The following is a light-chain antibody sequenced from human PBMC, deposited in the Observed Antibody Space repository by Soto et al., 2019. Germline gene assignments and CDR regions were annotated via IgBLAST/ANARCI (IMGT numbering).Light chain of an antibody. CDR2: DAS. J-gene: IGKJ2*01. CDR1: QTVNTY. V-gene: IGKV3-11*01. Sequence: EIVLTQSPATLSLSPGERATLSCRASQTVNTYLAWYQQKPGQTPRLLIYDASTRVAGFPARFSGSGSGTDFTLTISSVEPEDIAVYYCQQRRDWPLYTFGQGTKLE. CDR3: QQRRDWPLYT.